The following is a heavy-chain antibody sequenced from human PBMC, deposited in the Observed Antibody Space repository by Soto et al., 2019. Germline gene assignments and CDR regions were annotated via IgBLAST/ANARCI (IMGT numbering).Heavy chain of an antibody. V-gene: IGHV6-1*01. Sequence: SQTLSLTCAISGDSVSSNSAAWNWIRQSPSRGLEWLGRTYYRSKWYNDYAVSVKSRITINPDTSKNQFSLQLNSVTPEDTAVYYCAKGLGYCTNGVCYPSDAFDIWGQGTMVTVSS. CDR1: GDSVSSNSAA. CDR3: AKGLGYCTNGVCYPSDAFDI. D-gene: IGHD2-8*01. J-gene: IGHJ3*02. CDR2: TYYRSKWYN.